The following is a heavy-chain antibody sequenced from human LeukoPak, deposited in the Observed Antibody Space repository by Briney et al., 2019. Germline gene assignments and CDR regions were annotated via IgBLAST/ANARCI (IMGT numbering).Heavy chain of an antibody. Sequence: SETLSLTCTVSGGSISSYFWSWIRQPPGKGLEWIGYIFYRGSTKYNPSLKSRVTILGDTSMNQFSLKLRSVTAADPAVYYCARDLEYCSGGACFGYWGKGTLVTVSS. CDR3: ARDLEYCSGGACFGY. CDR2: IFYRGST. J-gene: IGHJ4*02. CDR1: GGSISSYF. V-gene: IGHV4-59*01. D-gene: IGHD2-15*01.